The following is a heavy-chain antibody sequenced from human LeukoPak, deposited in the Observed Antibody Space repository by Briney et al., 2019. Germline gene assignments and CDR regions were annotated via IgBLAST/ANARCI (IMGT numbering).Heavy chain of an antibody. V-gene: IGHV3-21*01. CDR2: ISTDAGET. J-gene: IGHJ3*02. CDR1: GFTFSNSG. CDR3: ASSERYDFWSGYYRDDAFDI. D-gene: IGHD3-3*01. Sequence: GGTLRLSCAASGFTFSNSGMSWVRQAPGKGLEWVSAISTDAGETHYADSVKGRFTISRDNAKNSLYLQTNSLRAEDTAVYYCASSERYDFWSGYYRDDAFDIWGQGTMVTVSS.